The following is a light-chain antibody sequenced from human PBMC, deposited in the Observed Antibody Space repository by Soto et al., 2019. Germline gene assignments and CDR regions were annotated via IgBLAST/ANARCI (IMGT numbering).Light chain of an antibody. V-gene: IGLV1-44*01. J-gene: IGLJ1*01. CDR3: ASWDDSLNAFV. CDR2: NNN. Sequence: QSVLTQPPSASGTPGQRVTISCSGSDSNLGTNTVTWYQHFPGMAPKLLMYNNNHRPSGVSDRFSASKSGTSASLAISGLQSDDESDYYCASWDDSLNAFVFGSGTKLTVL. CDR1: DSNLGTNT.